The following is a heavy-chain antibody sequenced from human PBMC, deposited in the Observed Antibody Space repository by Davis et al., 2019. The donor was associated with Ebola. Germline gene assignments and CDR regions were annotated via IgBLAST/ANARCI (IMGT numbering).Heavy chain of an antibody. V-gene: IGHV1-69*13. CDR1: GGTFSSHA. J-gene: IGHJ5*02. CDR3: AREERRVMITFGGVISWFDP. CDR2: IIPIFPIT. D-gene: IGHD3-16*01. Sequence: AASVTVSCKASGGTFSSHAISWVRQAPGQGLEWMGGIIPIFPITYYAPKFQGRVTMTADESTSTAYMELRSLRADDTAVDYCAREERRVMITFGGVISWFDPWGQGTLVTVSS.